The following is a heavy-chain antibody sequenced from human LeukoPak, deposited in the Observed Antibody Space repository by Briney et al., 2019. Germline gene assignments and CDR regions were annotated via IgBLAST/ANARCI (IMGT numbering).Heavy chain of an antibody. V-gene: IGHV3-21*01. CDR1: GFTFSSYA. J-gene: IGHJ4*02. Sequence: GGSLRLSCAASGFTFSSYAMSWVRQAPGKGLEWVSSISSSGSYIYYADSVKGRFTISRDNAKNSLYLQMNSLRAEDTAVYYCARDLVVSVAGVDYWGQGTLVTVSS. CDR2: ISSSGSYI. CDR3: ARDLVVSVAGVDY. D-gene: IGHD2-2*01.